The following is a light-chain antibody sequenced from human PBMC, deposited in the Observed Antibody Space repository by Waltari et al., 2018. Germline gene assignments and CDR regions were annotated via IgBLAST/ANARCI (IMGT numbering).Light chain of an antibody. CDR1: SSHIGRNT. CDR2: SNN. V-gene: IGLV1-44*01. J-gene: IGLJ2*01. CDR3: AAWDDSLNGVV. Sequence: QSVLTQPPSASGPPGPRVTISCSGSSSHIGRNTVNWYQQLPGTAPNLLIYSNNQRPSGVSDRFSGSKSGTSASLAISGLQSEDEADYYCAAWDDSLNGVVFGGGTKLTVL.